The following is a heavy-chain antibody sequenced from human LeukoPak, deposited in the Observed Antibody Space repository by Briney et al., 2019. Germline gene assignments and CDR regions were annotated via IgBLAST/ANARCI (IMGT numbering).Heavy chain of an antibody. D-gene: IGHD3-10*01. Sequence: PGRSLRLSCAASGFTFSSYGMHWVRQAPGKGLEWVAFISYDGSNKYYADSVKGRFTFSRDNSKNTLYLQMSSLRVEDTAVYYCAKGYGSGSYCVDYWGQGTLVTVSS. J-gene: IGHJ4*02. CDR2: ISYDGSNK. CDR1: GFTFSSYG. CDR3: AKGYGSGSYCVDY. V-gene: IGHV3-30*18.